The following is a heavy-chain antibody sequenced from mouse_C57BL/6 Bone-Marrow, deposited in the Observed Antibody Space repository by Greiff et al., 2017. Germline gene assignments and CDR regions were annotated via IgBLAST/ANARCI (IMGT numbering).Heavy chain of an antibody. V-gene: IGHV1-82*01. CDR1: GYAFSSSW. D-gene: IGHD3-3*01. CDR2: IYPGDGDT. Sequence: VKLQQSGPELVKPGASVKISCKASGYAFSSSWMNWVKQRPGKGLEWIGRIYPGDGDTNYNGKFKGKATLTADKSSSTAYMQLSSLTSEDSAVYFCARRAGYWGQGTTLTVSS. CDR3: ARRAGY. J-gene: IGHJ2*01.